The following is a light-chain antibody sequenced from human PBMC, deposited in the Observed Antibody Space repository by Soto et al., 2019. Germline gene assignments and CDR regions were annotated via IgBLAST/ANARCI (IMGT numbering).Light chain of an antibody. J-gene: IGKJ4*01. CDR3: HQRYIWPPLT. CDR2: DTS. CDR1: QSVENY. Sequence: EIVLTQSPATLSLSPGERATLSCRASQSVENYLAWFQQKRGQATRLLIYDTSNRAAGIPDRFSGSGSGTDVTLTISSLEPEDFAVYYCHQRYIWPPLTFGGGTKVEIK. V-gene: IGKV3-11*01.